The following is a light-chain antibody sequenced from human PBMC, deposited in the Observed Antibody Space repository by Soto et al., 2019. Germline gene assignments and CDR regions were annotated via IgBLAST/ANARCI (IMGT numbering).Light chain of an antibody. CDR1: QGVGKY. Sequence: DIQMTQSPSSLSASVGDRVTITCRASQGVGKYLAWFQQRPGQAPKSLIYATSTLQTGGPSRFSGSGSGTDFTLTISSLQPEDVATYYGLQYNSYPQTFGQGTKLEIK. V-gene: IGKV1-16*01. CDR3: LQYNSYPQT. CDR2: ATS. J-gene: IGKJ2*01.